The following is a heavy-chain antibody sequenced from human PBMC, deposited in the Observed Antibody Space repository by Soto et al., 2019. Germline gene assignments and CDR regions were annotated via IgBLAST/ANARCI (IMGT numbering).Heavy chain of an antibody. D-gene: IGHD6-13*01. CDR1: GDTFSNYV. V-gene: IGHV1-69*12. J-gene: IGHJ3*02. CDR2: IVPIFRTA. CDR3: ARETSAPGTFREDASAI. Sequence: QVQLVQSGAEVKKPGSSVKVACKVSGDTFSNYVINWVRQAPGQGLEWMGAIVPIFRTANYAQKFQGRVTITADEVTITAYMELSGLRSEDTATYYCARETSAPGTFREDASAIWGQGTLVTVSS.